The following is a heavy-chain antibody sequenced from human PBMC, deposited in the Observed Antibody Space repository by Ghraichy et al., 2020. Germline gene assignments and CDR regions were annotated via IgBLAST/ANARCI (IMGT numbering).Heavy chain of an antibody. D-gene: IGHD3-10*01. CDR2: IYYSGST. J-gene: IGHJ5*02. V-gene: IGHV4-39*01. Sequence: SETLSLTCTVSGGSISSSSYYWGWIRQPPGKGLEWIGSIYYSGSTYYNPSLKSRVTISVDTSKNQFSLKLSSVTAADTAVYYCARIGLLWFGELDWFDPWGQGTLVTVSS. CDR1: GGSISSSSYY. CDR3: ARIGLLWFGELDWFDP.